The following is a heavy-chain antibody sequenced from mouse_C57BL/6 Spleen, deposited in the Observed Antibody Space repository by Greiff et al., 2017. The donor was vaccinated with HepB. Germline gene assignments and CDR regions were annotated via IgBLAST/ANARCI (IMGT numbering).Heavy chain of an antibody. CDR2: INPNYGTT. CDR1: GYSFTDYN. D-gene: IGHD1-3*01. Sequence: EVQLQESGPELVKPGASVKISCKASGYSFTDYNMNWVKQSNGKSLEWIGVINPNYGTTSYNQKFKGKATLTVDQSSSTAYMQLNSLTSEDSAVYYCARMRVAPDLGAMDYWGQGTSVTVSS. CDR3: ARMRVAPDLGAMDY. V-gene: IGHV1-39*01. J-gene: IGHJ4*01.